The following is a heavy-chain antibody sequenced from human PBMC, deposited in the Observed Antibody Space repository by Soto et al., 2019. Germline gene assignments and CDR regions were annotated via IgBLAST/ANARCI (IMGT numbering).Heavy chain of an antibody. V-gene: IGHV4-4*07. CDR2: IDNSGST. Sequence: LSLTCPVSCGSISDYCCNWIRQPAGKGLEWIGRIDNSGSTNYNPSLKSRITMSADTSRNQFSLKLNSVTAADTAVYYCARGGQDFWSGPFDYWGQGALVTVSS. D-gene: IGHD3-3*01. CDR1: CGSISDYC. J-gene: IGHJ4*02. CDR3: ARGGQDFWSGPFDY.